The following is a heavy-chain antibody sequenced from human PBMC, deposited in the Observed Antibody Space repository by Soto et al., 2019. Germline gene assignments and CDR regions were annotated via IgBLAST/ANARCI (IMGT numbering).Heavy chain of an antibody. J-gene: IGHJ4*02. CDR2: ISAYNGNT. CDR1: GYTFTSYG. Sequence: WASVKVSCKASGYTFTSYGISWVRRAPGQGLEWMGWISAYNGNTNYAQKLQGRVTMTTDTSTSTAYMELRSLRSDDTAVYYCARDRVGRAAAGPDDYFDYWGQGTLVTVSS. V-gene: IGHV1-18*01. D-gene: IGHD6-13*01. CDR3: ARDRVGRAAAGPDDYFDY.